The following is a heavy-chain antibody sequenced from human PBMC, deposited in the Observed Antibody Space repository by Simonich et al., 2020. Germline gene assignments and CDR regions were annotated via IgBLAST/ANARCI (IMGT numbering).Heavy chain of an antibody. Sequence: QVQLVESGGGVVQPGRSLRLSCAASGLTFSSCGMHWVRQAPGKGMERVEVIWVDGRNKYYADSMKGRFTISRDNSKNTLYLQMNSLRAEDTAVYYCASPVHWGQGTLVTVSS. CDR3: ASPVH. CDR2: IWVDGRNK. V-gene: IGHV3-33*01. J-gene: IGHJ4*02. CDR1: GLTFSSCG. D-gene: IGHD4-17*01.